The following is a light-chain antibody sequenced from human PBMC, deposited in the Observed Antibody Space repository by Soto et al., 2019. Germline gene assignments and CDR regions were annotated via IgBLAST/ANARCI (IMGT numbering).Light chain of an antibody. Sequence: FSLTQPASLSGAPGQSIPISCPGTSSYVGGYNYVSWYQQHPGKAPKLMIYDVSNRPSGVSNRFSGSKSGNTASLTISGLQAEDEADYYCSSYTSSSTYVFGTRTKVTVL. J-gene: IGLJ1*01. CDR3: SSYTSSSTYV. V-gene: IGLV2-14*01. CDR1: SSYVGGYNY. CDR2: DVS.